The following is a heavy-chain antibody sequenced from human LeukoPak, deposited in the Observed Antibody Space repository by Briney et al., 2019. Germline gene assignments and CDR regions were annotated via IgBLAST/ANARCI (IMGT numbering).Heavy chain of an antibody. CDR3: ARDVRIWYSSSWWLLNY. J-gene: IGHJ4*02. V-gene: IGHV3-33*01. D-gene: IGHD6-13*01. CDR1: GFPLSRYG. CDR2: IWYYGSNI. Sequence: SGGPVRLPCAACGFPLSRYGMHCVREAPGKGLEWVAVIWYYGSNIYYADSVKGRFTISRDNSKNTLYLQMNSVRAEDTAVYYCARDVRIWYSSSWWLLNYWGQGTLVTVSS.